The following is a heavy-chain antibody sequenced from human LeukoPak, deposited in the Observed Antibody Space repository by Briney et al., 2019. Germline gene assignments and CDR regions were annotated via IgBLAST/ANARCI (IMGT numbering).Heavy chain of an antibody. CDR3: ARDPIGSSWPYYFDY. CDR2: INAGNGNT. V-gene: IGHV1-3*01. CDR1: GYTVTSDA. D-gene: IGHD6-13*01. J-gene: IGHJ4*02. Sequence: GASVKVSCKASGYTVTSDAMHWVRQAPGQRLEWMGWINAGNGNTKYSQKFQGRVTITRDTSASTAYMELSSLRSEDTAVYYCARDPIGSSWPYYFDYWGQGTLVTVSS.